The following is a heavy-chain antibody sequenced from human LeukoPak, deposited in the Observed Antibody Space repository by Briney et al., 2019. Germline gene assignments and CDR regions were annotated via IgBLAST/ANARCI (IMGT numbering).Heavy chain of an antibody. V-gene: IGHV3-23*01. CDR3: AKELLRLGELSLLGDAFDI. D-gene: IGHD3-16*02. CDR1: GFTFSSYA. Sequence: GGSLRLSCAASGFTFSSYAMSWVRQAPGKGLEGVSAIIGSGGSTYYADSVKGRFTISRDNAKNSLYLQMNSLRAEDTALYYCAKELLRLGELSLLGDAFDIWGQGTMVTVSS. CDR2: IIGSGGST. J-gene: IGHJ3*02.